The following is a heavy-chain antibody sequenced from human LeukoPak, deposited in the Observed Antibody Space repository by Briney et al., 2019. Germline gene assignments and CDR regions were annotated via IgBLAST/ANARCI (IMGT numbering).Heavy chain of an antibody. D-gene: IGHD2-2*01. Sequence: AGGSLRLSCAASGFPFSSSAMSWVRQAPGKGLECVSGISKSGYDTNYADSAKGRFTISRDNSKNTLFLQTNSLRAEDTAVYYCAKDRPPSCYLCGGFDPWGQGTLVTVSS. CDR3: AKDRPPSCYLCGGFDP. J-gene: IGHJ5*02. CDR1: GFPFSSSA. V-gene: IGHV3-23*01. CDR2: ISKSGYDT.